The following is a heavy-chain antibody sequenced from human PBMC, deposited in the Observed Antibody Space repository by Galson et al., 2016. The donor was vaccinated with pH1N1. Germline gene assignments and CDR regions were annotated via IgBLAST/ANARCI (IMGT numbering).Heavy chain of an antibody. CDR2: INQDGIKK. CDR3: VRGMHV. CDR1: GFTFTNYW. Sequence: SLRLSCAASGFTFTNYWMLWVRQAPGKGLEWVANINQDGIKKYHVDSVKGRFTISRDNAKNSLYLQMSSLRAEDTGVYYCVRGMHVWGQGTTVTVSS. J-gene: IGHJ6*02. V-gene: IGHV3-7*01.